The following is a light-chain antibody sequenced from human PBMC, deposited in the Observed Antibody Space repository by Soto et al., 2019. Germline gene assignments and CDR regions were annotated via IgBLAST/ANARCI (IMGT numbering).Light chain of an antibody. J-gene: IGKJ1*01. CDR2: DTS. Sequence: EIVLTQSPVALSLSPAERSTLSCRASQSVNNYLAWYQQKPGQAPRLLIYDTSDRASGIPARFSGSGSGTDFTLTISSLEPEDFAVFYCQQRSVWPWTFGQGTKVDIK. CDR3: QQRSVWPWT. V-gene: IGKV3-11*01. CDR1: QSVNNY.